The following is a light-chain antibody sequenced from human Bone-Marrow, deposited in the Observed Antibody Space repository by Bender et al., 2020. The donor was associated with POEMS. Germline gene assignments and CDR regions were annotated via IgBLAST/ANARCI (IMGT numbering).Light chain of an antibody. CDR2: QDT. V-gene: IGLV3-1*01. CDR1: DLGDKY. CDR3: QAWDTYSVI. J-gene: IGLJ2*01. Sequence: SYEVTQPPSVSVSPGQAASITCSGDDLGDKYVAWYQQKPGQSPVLVIYQDTKRPSGSPERFSGSNSGNTATLTISGTQAMDVADYYCQAWDTYSVIFGGGTKLTVL.